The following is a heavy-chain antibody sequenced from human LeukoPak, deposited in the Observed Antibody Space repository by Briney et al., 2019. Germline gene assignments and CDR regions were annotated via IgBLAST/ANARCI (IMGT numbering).Heavy chain of an antibody. J-gene: IGHJ6*03. CDR1: GFTFSRYE. V-gene: IGHV3-48*03. Sequence: QPGGSLRLSCAASGFTFSRYEMNWVRQAPGKGLEWVSYISSSGSTIYYADSVKGRFTISRDNAKNSLYLQMNSLRAEDTAVYYCWVRDRYYYYMDVWGKGTTVTISS. CDR3: WVRDRYYYYMDV. CDR2: ISSSGSTI. D-gene: IGHD3-10*01.